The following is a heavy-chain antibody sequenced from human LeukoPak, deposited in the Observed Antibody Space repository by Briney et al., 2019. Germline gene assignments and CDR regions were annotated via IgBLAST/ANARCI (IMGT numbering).Heavy chain of an antibody. J-gene: IGHJ5*02. Sequence: GGSLRLSCAASGFTFDDYAMHWVRQAPGKGLEWVSGISWNSGSIGYADSVKGRFTISRDNAKNSLYLQMNSLRAEDTALYYCAKDSGYSRSARFDPWGQGTLVSVSS. D-gene: IGHD6-13*01. CDR1: GFTFDDYA. V-gene: IGHV3-9*01. CDR2: ISWNSGSI. CDR3: AKDSGYSRSARFDP.